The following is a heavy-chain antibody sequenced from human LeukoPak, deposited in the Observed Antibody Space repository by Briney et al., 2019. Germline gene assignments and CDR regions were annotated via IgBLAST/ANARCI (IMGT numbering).Heavy chain of an antibody. CDR3: ARDERGYFDY. D-gene: IGHD3-16*01. Sequence: SVKVSCKASGYTFTSYGISWVRQAPGQGLEWMGGIIPIFGTANYAQKFQGRVTITADESTSTAYMELSSLRSEDTAVYYCARDERGYFDYWGQGTLVTVSS. CDR1: GYTFTSYG. CDR2: IIPIFGTA. V-gene: IGHV1-69*13. J-gene: IGHJ4*02.